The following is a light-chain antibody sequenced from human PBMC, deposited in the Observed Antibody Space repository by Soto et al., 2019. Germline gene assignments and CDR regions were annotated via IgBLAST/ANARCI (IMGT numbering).Light chain of an antibody. CDR1: SSNIGAGYE. CDR2: ENN. Sequence: QSVLTQPPSVSEAPGQRVTISCTGSSSNIGAGYEAHWYQQVPGTAPKLLIYENNNRPSGVPDRFSGSKSGTSASLAITGLQAEDEDEYYCQAYDSRLSGYVVGTGTKVTVL. J-gene: IGLJ1*01. V-gene: IGLV1-40*01. CDR3: QAYDSRLSGYV.